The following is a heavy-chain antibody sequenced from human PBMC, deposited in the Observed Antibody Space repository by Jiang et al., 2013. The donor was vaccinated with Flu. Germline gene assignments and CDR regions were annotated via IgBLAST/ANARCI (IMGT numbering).Heavy chain of an antibody. J-gene: IGHJ6*02. V-gene: IGHV1-2*02. CDR2: INPNSGGT. D-gene: IGHD3-9*01. CDR1: GYTFTGYY. CDR3: ARTGNPPGGNYYYYGMDV. Sequence: GAEVKKPGASVKVSCKASGYTFTGYYMHWVRQAPGQGLEWMGWINPNSGGTNYAQKFQGRVTMTRDTSISTAYMELSRLRSDDTAVYYCARTGNPPGGNYYYYGMDVWGQGTTVTVSS.